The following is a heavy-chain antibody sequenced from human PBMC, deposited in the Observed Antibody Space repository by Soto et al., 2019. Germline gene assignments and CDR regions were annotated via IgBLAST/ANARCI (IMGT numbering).Heavy chain of an antibody. J-gene: IGHJ3*02. Sequence: EVQLLESGGGLVQPGGSLRLSCVASGFTFSSNAMSWVRQAPGKGLEWVSHITSGSGGGTYYADSVKGRFTISRDNAKKKLYMQKDSLGVEDTGGYYCGKGARGAFDIWGHGTLVTVSS. D-gene: IGHD3-10*01. V-gene: IGHV3-23*01. CDR2: ITSGSGGGT. CDR1: GFTFSSNA. CDR3: GKGARGAFDI.